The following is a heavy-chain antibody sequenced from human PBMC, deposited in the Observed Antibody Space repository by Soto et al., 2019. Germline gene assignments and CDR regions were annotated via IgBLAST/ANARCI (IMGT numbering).Heavy chain of an antibody. D-gene: IGHD2-21*02. J-gene: IGHJ4*02. CDR2: IHFSGST. CDR1: GASITSYY. V-gene: IGHV4-59*01. Sequence: QVQLQESGPGLVKPSETLSLTCTVSGASITSYYWSWIRQPPGKGLEWIGNIHFSGSTNCNPSLXGXAXWXLDTSKSPFSLKLPSLTAADTAMYYCARNLCGGNCPRFYFEYWGQGPLVTVSS. CDR3: ARNLCGGNCPRFYFEY.